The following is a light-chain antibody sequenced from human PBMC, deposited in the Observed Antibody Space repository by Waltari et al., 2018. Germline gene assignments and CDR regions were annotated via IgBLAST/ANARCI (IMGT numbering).Light chain of an antibody. CDR1: QSDSIIY. Sequence: EVAFTQSPVTLSLSTGERATISCRARQSDSIIYLAWYQHKTGQAPRLLIYCASNRAAGIPDRFTGSGSGTDFTLTISRLEPEDFAVFYCQQYGSTPITFGQGTRLEMK. CDR3: QQYGSTPIT. CDR2: CAS. V-gene: IGKV3-20*01. J-gene: IGKJ5*01.